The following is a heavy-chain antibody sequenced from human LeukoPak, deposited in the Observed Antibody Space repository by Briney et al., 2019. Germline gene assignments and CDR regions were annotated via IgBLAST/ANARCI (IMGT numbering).Heavy chain of an antibody. CDR1: GFTYSSYW. Sequence: GGSLRLSCAASGFTYSSYWMSWVRQAPGKGLDWVANIKQDGSEKYYVDSVKGRFTISRDNAKNSLYLQMNSLRAEDTAVYYCARDRWELDAFDIWGQGTMVTVSS. V-gene: IGHV3-7*01. CDR2: IKQDGSEK. J-gene: IGHJ3*02. CDR3: ARDRWELDAFDI. D-gene: IGHD1-26*01.